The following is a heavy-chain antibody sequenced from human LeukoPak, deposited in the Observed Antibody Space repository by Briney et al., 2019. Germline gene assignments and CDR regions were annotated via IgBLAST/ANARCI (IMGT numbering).Heavy chain of an antibody. CDR1: GFTFSNYA. J-gene: IGHJ6*02. V-gene: IGHV3-23*01. Sequence: SGGPLRLSCAASGFTFSNYAMSWVRQAPGKGLEWVSGISDSGGSTYDGDSVKGRFTISRDNSKNTLYLQMNNLRAEDTAVYYCARRLVHFYYYGMDVWGQGTTVTVSS. CDR2: ISDSGGST. D-gene: IGHD6-19*01. CDR3: ARRLVHFYYYGMDV.